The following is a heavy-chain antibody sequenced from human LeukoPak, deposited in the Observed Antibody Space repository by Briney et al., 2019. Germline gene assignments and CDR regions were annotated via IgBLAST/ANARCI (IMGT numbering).Heavy chain of an antibody. Sequence: PGGSLRLSCAASGFTFSNYWMHWVRHAPGEGLEWVSRINSDGSNSKYADSVKGRFTISRDNAKNTLFLQVHSLRADDTAVYYCARDLGGPDYWGQGTLVTVSS. CDR2: INSDGSNS. CDR1: GFTFSNYW. CDR3: ARDLGGPDY. J-gene: IGHJ4*02. D-gene: IGHD2-15*01. V-gene: IGHV3-74*01.